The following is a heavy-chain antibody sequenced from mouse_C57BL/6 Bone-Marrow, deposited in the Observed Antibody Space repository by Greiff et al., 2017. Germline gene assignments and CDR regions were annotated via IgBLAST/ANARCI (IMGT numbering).Heavy chain of an antibody. D-gene: IGHD1-1*01. J-gene: IGHJ1*03. V-gene: IGHV1-9*01. CDR1: GYTFTGYW. Sequence: QVQLQQSGAALMKPGASVKLSCKATGYTFTGYWIEWVKHRPGHGLEWIGEILPGSCSSNYNDKFKGKATFTADTSSNTAYMQLSSLTTEDSAIYYCARDYYGSSYGWYFDVWGTGTTVTVSS. CDR2: ILPGSCSS. CDR3: ARDYYGSSYGWYFDV.